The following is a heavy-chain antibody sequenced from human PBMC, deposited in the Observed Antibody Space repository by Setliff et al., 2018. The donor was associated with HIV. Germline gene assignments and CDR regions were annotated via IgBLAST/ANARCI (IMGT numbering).Heavy chain of an antibody. V-gene: IGHV4-4*09. CDR3: AKEHFWSGYYSYDAFDI. D-gene: IGHD3-3*02. CDR2: IYSSGST. Sequence: SETLSLTCSVSGGSISGYYWTWIRQPPGKGLEWIGYIYSSGSTNYNPSLKSRVTISVDTSKNQFSLKLSSVTAADTAVYYCAKEHFWSGYYSYDAFDIWGQGTMVTVSS. CDR1: GGSISGYY. J-gene: IGHJ3*02.